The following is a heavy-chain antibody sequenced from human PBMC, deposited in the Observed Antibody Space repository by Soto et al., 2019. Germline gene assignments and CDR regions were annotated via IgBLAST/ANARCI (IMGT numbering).Heavy chain of an antibody. CDR3: ARGRGDGYNSPVTAEATY. Sequence: GGSLRLSCAASGFTFSSYAMHWVRQAPGKGLEWVAVISYDGSNKYYADSVKGRFTISRDNSKNTLYLQMNSLRAEDTAVYYCARGRGDGYNSPVTAEATYWGQGTLVTVSS. CDR1: GFTFSSYA. J-gene: IGHJ4*02. D-gene: IGHD5-12*01. CDR2: ISYDGSNK. V-gene: IGHV3-30-3*01.